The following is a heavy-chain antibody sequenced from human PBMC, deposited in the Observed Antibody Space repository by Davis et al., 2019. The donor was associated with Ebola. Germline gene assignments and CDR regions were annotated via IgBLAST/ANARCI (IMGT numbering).Heavy chain of an antibody. D-gene: IGHD2-2*01. CDR2: INPSGGST. J-gene: IGHJ6*03. CDR3: ARAGYCSSTSCYRSYYYYYMDV. V-gene: IGHV1-46*01. Sequence: ASVKVSCQASGYTFTSYYMHWVRQAPGQGLEWMGIINPSGGSTSYAQKFQGRVTMTRDTSTSTVYMELSSLRSEDTAVYYCARAGYCSSTSCYRSYYYYYMDVWGKGTTVTVSS. CDR1: GYTFTSYY.